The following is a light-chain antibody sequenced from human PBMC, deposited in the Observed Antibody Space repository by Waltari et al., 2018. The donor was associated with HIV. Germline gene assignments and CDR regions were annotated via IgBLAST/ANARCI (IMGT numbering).Light chain of an antibody. CDR3: QVWDLSRDHVV. Sequence: SYALTQPPSVSVAPGQTARITRRTYNIGNKNIHWYQQKPGQAPVLVVYDDSDRPSGIPERLSGSNSGNTATLTISRVEAGDEADYYCQVWDLSRDHVVFGGGTKLTVL. CDR2: DDS. V-gene: IGLV3-21*02. J-gene: IGLJ2*01. CDR1: NIGNKN.